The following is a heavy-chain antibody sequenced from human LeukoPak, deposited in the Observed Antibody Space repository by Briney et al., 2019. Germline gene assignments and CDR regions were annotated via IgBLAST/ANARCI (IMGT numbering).Heavy chain of an antibody. Sequence: PGGSLRLSYAASGFTFSGYWMHWVRQAPGKGLVWVSRINSDGYSTSYADSVKGRFTISRDNAKNSLYLQMNSLRAEDTAVYYCARDKGYSYDDGYWGQGTLVTVSS. D-gene: IGHD5-18*01. CDR1: GFTFSGYW. CDR3: ARDKGYSYDDGY. J-gene: IGHJ4*02. CDR2: INSDGYST. V-gene: IGHV3-74*01.